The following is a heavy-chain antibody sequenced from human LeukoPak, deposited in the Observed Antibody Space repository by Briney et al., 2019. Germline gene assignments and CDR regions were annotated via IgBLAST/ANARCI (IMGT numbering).Heavy chain of an antibody. V-gene: IGHV4-34*01. J-gene: IGHJ4*02. D-gene: IGHD2-15*01. CDR2: INHSGST. CDR1: GGSFSGYY. CDR3: ARQGYCSGGSCYSIFDY. Sequence: SETLSLTCAVYGGSFSGYYWSWIRQPPGKGLEWIGEINHSGSTNYNPSLKSRVTISVDTSKNQFSLKLSSVTAADTAVYYCARQGYCSGGSCYSIFDYWGQGTLVTVSS.